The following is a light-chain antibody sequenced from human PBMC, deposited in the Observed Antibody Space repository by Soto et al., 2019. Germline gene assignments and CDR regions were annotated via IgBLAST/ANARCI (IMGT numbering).Light chain of an antibody. Sequence: EIVLTQSPGTLSLSPGERATLSCRASQSLSSRNLAWYQQKPGQAPRPLIYGASSRATGIPDRFSGSGSGTDFTLTISRLEPEDFAVYYCQQYGSSRGTFGQGTKVDI. J-gene: IGKJ1*01. CDR1: QSLSSRN. V-gene: IGKV3-20*01. CDR2: GAS. CDR3: QQYGSSRGT.